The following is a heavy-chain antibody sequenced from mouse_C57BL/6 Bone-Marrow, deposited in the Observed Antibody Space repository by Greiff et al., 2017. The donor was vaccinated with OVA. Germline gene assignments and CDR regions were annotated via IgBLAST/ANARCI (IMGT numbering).Heavy chain of an antibody. Sequence: QVQLQQSGAELMKPGASVKLSCKAPGYTFTGYWIEWVKQRPGHGLEWIGEILPGSGSTNYNEKFKGKATFTADTSSNTAYMQLSSLTTEDSAIYYCARSADYYGSSHWYFDVWGTGTTVTVSS. J-gene: IGHJ1*03. CDR2: ILPGSGST. CDR1: GYTFTGYW. V-gene: IGHV1-9*01. CDR3: ARSADYYGSSHWYFDV. D-gene: IGHD1-1*01.